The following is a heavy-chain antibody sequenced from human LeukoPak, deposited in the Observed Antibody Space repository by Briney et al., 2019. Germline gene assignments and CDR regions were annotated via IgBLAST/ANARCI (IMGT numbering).Heavy chain of an antibody. D-gene: IGHD2-15*01. J-gene: IGHJ6*03. CDR1: GGSISSYY. CDR3: ARDRYCSGGSCYSGYYYYYMDV. Sequence: SETLSLTCTVSGGSISSYYWSWIRQPAGKGLEWIGRIYTSGSTNYNPSLKSRVTMSVDTSKSQFSLKLSSVTAADTAVYYCARDRYCSGGSCYSGYYYYYMDVWGKGTTVTVSS. CDR2: IYTSGST. V-gene: IGHV4-4*07.